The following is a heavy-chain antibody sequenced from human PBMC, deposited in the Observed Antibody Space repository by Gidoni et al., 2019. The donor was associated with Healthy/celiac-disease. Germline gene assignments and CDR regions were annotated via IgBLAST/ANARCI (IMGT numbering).Heavy chain of an antibody. Sequence: DVQLVQSGAEVKKPGESLRISCKGSGYSFTSYWISWVRQMPGKGLEWMGRIDPSDSYTNYSPSFQGHVTISADKSISTAYLQWSSLKASDTAMYYCARGLWSGYSDDAFDIWGQGTMVTVSS. D-gene: IGHD3-3*01. CDR3: ARGLWSGYSDDAFDI. CDR1: GYSFTSYW. J-gene: IGHJ3*02. CDR2: IDPSDSYT. V-gene: IGHV5-10-1*03.